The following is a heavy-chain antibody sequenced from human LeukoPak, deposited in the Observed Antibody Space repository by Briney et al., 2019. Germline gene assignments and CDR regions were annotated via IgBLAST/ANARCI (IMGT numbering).Heavy chain of an antibody. V-gene: IGHV3-30*03. Sequence: GGSLRLSCAASGFTVSTYWMSWVRQAPGKGLEWVAVISYDGSHKYYADTVKGRFTISRDNSKNTLYLQMNSLRTEDTAVYYCARDAIVALDYWGQGTLVTVSS. D-gene: IGHD6-25*01. CDR3: ARDAIVALDY. J-gene: IGHJ4*02. CDR2: ISYDGSHK. CDR1: GFTVSTYW.